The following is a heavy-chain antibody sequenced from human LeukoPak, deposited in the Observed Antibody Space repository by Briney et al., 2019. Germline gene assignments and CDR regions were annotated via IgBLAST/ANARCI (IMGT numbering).Heavy chain of an antibody. Sequence: GGSLSLSCAASGFRFSKYNMHWVRQAPGKGLEWVAFIRWDESDEYYTDSVKGRFTISRDNSKNTVSLQMNSLRPEDTAVYFCAKDWQWGFDYWGQGTLVTVSS. D-gene: IGHD3-16*01. V-gene: IGHV3-30*02. J-gene: IGHJ4*02. CDR2: IRWDESDE. CDR3: AKDWQWGFDY. CDR1: GFRFSKYN.